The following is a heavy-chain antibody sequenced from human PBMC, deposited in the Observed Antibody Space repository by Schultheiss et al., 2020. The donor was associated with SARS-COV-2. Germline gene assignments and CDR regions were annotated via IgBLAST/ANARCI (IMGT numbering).Heavy chain of an antibody. CDR3: ARVRELLLYFDY. V-gene: IGHV3-23*01. Sequence: GGSLRLSCAASGFTFSSYAMSWVRQAPGKGLEWVSAISGSGGSTYYADSVKGRFTISRDNSKNTLYLQMNSLRAEDTAVYYCARVRELLLYFDYWGQGTLVTVSS. D-gene: IGHD1-26*01. J-gene: IGHJ4*02. CDR1: GFTFSSYA. CDR2: ISGSGGST.